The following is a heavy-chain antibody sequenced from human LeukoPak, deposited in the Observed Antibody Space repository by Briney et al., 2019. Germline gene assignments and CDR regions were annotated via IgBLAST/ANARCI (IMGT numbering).Heavy chain of an antibody. V-gene: IGHV3-23*01. D-gene: IGHD3-22*01. CDR1: GFTFSSYG. Sequence: GGTLRLSCAASGFTFSSYGMSWVRQAPGKGLEWVSAISGSGGSTYYADSVKGRFTISRDNSKNTLYLQMNSLRAEDTAVYYCAKDLAQVGVNRLHYYDSSGCDYWGQGTLVTVSS. J-gene: IGHJ4*02. CDR3: AKDLAQVGVNRLHYYDSSGCDY. CDR2: ISGSGGST.